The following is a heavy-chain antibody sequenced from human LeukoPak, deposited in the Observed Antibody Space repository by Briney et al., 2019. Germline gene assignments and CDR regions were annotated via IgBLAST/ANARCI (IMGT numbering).Heavy chain of an antibody. D-gene: IGHD3-16*02. J-gene: IGHJ6*03. V-gene: IGHV4-59*08. CDR1: GGSIGTYY. CDR2: IYVTGT. CDR3: ARHIGGGIEDMDV. Sequence: SETLSLTCTVSGGSIGTYYWSWVRQSPGTGLEWIGYIYVTGTRYNPYLQSRVTISVDRSRNQFFLKMTSVTAADTAAYYCARHIGGGIEDMDVWGRGTKVTVSS.